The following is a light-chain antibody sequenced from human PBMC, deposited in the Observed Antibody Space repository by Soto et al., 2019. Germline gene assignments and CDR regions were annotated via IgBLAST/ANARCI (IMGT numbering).Light chain of an antibody. V-gene: IGKV3-20*01. J-gene: IGKJ1*01. CDR2: STS. Sequence: EVVVPQSPGTLSLSPGERATLSCRASQSVSYLAWYQQKPGQAPRLLLFSTSVRATGVPDRFSGRGSGTDFTLTITRLEPEDFAVYYCLQYGSSSRTFGQGTRVEI. CDR3: LQYGSSSRT. CDR1: QSVSY.